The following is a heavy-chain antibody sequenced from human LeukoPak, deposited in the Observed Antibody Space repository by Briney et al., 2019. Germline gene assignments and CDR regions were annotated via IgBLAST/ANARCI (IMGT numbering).Heavy chain of an antibody. CDR1: GFTFGTYS. V-gene: IGHV3-66*01. D-gene: IGHD3-3*01. Sequence: GGSLRLSCAASGFTFGTYSMNWVRQAPGKGLEWVSVIYTSGTTYYSDSVKGRFTISGDNSKNTLYLQMNSLRAEDTAVYYCARVTGDYDFWSGLYFDYWGQGTLLTVSS. CDR2: IYTSGTT. CDR3: ARVTGDYDFWSGLYFDY. J-gene: IGHJ4*02.